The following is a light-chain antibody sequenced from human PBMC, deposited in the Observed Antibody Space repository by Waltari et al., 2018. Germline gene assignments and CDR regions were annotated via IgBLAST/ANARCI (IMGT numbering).Light chain of an antibody. V-gene: IGKV4-1*01. CDR2: WAS. Sequence: DIVMTQSPESLAVSLGERATINCKSSQSVLYSSNNKNPLAWYQQKPGQPPKLLIYWASTRESGVPDRLSGSGSATDFTLTISSLQAEDVAVYYCQQYDSTPQTFGQGTKLEIK. CDR3: QQYDSTPQT. J-gene: IGKJ2*01. CDR1: QSVLYSSNNKNP.